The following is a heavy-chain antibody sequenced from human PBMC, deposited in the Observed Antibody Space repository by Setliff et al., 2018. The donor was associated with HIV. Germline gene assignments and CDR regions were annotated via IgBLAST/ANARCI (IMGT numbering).Heavy chain of an antibody. CDR1: GGSISSYY. J-gene: IGHJ3*02. D-gene: IGHD3-10*01. CDR3: ASNVGSGTSLPFDCFDT. Sequence: NPSETLSLTCTVSGGSISSYYWSWIRQPPGKGLEWIGYIYYSGSTNYNPSLKSRVTISVDTSKNQFSLKLSSVTAADTAVYYCASNVGSGTSLPFDCFDTWGQGTMVTVSS. CDR2: IYYSGST. V-gene: IGHV4-59*01.